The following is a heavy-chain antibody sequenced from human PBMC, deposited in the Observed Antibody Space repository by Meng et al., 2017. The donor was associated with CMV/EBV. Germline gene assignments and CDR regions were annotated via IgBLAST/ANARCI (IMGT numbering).Heavy chain of an antibody. Sequence: GESLKISCQGSGYRFTNYWIGWVRQMPGKGLELMGIIYPGGSRTTYSPSFQGQVTISADKSINTAYLQWNSLTASDTAVYYCARLLGTGTPFDYWGQGTLVTVSS. J-gene: IGHJ4*02. V-gene: IGHV5-51*01. CDR1: GYRFTNYW. D-gene: IGHD1-1*01. CDR2: IYPGGSRT. CDR3: ARLLGTGTPFDY.